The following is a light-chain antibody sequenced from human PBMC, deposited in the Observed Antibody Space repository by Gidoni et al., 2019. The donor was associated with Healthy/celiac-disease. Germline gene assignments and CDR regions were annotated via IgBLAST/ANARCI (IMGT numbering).Light chain of an antibody. CDR2: GAS. CDR1: PSVSSN. J-gene: IGKJ1*01. V-gene: IGKV3-15*01. CDR3: QQYKNWPPCT. Sequence: EIVMTQSPATLSASPGERATLSCRASPSVSSNLAWYQQKPGQAPRLHIEGASTSATGIPARFSGSGSGTEFTLSISSLQSEDCAVYYCQQYKNWPPCTFGQGTKVEIK.